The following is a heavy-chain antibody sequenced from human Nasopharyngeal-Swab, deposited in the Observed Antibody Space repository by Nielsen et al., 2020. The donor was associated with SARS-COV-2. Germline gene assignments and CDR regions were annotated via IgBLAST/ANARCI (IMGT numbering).Heavy chain of an antibody. CDR1: GFSITGYG. CDR3: ASLKYSGSGSSPDY. Sequence: GESLKISCAASGFSITGYGMQWVRQAPGKGLEWVALISHDGDTKYYADSVQGRFTISRDISKNTVYLQMNSLRAEDTAVYYCASLKYSGSGSSPDYWGQGTLVTVSS. D-gene: IGHD3-10*01. CDR2: ISHDGDTK. J-gene: IGHJ4*02. V-gene: IGHV3-30*03.